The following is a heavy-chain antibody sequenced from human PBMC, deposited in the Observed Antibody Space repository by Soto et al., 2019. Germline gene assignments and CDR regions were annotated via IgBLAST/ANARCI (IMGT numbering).Heavy chain of an antibody. CDR2: IYPGDSDT. J-gene: IGHJ3*02. Sequence: GESLKISCKGSGYSFTSYWIGWVRQMPGKGLEWMGIIYPGDSDTRYSPSFQGQVTISADKSISTAYLQWSSLKASDTAMYYCARQGGGNDYGDYVSAFDIWGQGTMVTVSS. V-gene: IGHV5-51*01. CDR1: GYSFTSYW. D-gene: IGHD4-17*01. CDR3: ARQGGGNDYGDYVSAFDI.